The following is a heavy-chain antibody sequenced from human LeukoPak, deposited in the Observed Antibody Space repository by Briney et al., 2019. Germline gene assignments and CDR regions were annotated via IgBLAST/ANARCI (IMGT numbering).Heavy chain of an antibody. CDR1: EFTFSNYG. J-gene: IGHJ4*02. V-gene: IGHV3-30*03. Sequence: GGSLRLSCEASEFTFSNYGMHWVRQAPGRGLEWLAVISNDGSSRQYRDSVKGRFTVSRDNSKNTLYLQMNSLRAEDTAVYYCVSGTCGGSCYILDYWGQGTLVTVSS. CDR3: VSGTCGGSCYILDY. CDR2: ISNDGSSR. D-gene: IGHD2-15*01.